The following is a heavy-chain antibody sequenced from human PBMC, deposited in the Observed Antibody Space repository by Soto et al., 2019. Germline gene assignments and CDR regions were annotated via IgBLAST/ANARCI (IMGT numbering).Heavy chain of an antibody. CDR1: GYSFTSYW. V-gene: IGHV5-51*01. CDR2: IYPGDSDT. J-gene: IGHJ6*02. D-gene: IGHD5-18*01. Sequence: GESLKISCKGSGYSFTSYWIGWVRQMPGKGLEWMGIIYPGDSDTRYSPSFQGQVTISADKAISTAYLQWSSLKASDTAMYYGARQRKGRSGYSYGYYYYGMDVWGQGTTVTVSS. CDR3: ARQRKGRSGYSYGYYYYGMDV.